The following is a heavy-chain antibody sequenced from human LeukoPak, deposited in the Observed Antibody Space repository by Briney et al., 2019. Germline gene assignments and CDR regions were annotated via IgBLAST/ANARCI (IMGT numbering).Heavy chain of an antibody. CDR3: AKGSASGRPYYFDY. CDR2: ITAGGDDT. Sequence: GGSLRLSCTASGFIFSKYAMSWVRQTPGKGLEWVSAITAGGDDTYHADSVQGRITISRDNPKDTLYLQMNSLRAEDTAVYYCAKGSASGRPYYFDYWGQGSLVTVSS. J-gene: IGHJ4*02. CDR1: GFIFSKYA. V-gene: IGHV3-23*01. D-gene: IGHD6-6*01.